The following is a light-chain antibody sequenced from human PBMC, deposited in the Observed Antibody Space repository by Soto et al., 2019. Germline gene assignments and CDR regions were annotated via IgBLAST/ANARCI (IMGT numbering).Light chain of an antibody. CDR3: QQYGSSSWT. CDR2: GTS. CDR1: QSASSSY. Sequence: EIVLTQSPGTLPLSPGERATLSCRASQSASSSYLAWYQQKPGQAPRLLIYGTSSRATAIPDRFSGSGSGTDFTLTISRLEPEDFAVYYCQQYGSSSWTFGQGTKVDIK. V-gene: IGKV3-20*01. J-gene: IGKJ1*01.